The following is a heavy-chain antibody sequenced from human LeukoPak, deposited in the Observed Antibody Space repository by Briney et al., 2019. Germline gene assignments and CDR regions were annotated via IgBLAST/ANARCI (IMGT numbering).Heavy chain of an antibody. V-gene: IGHV3-7*03. CDR2: TSQDGTSI. Sequence: GGSLRLSCAASQFTFSNYWMSWVRQAPGKELERVAHTSQDGTSIYYVDSVKGRFTISRDNAKNTLYLQMNSLRAEDTAVYFCAKELNNLGFDFWGQGTLVTVSS. CDR3: AKELNNLGFDF. J-gene: IGHJ4*02. CDR1: QFTFSNYW. D-gene: IGHD1-14*01.